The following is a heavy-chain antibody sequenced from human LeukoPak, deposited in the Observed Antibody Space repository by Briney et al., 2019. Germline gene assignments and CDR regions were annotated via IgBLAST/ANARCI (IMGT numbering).Heavy chain of an antibody. D-gene: IGHD2-15*01. J-gene: IGHJ4*02. V-gene: IGHV1-18*01. CDR3: ARVFGGYCSGGSCYIPSGSRYYFGY. CDR1: GYTFTSYG. CDR2: ISAYDGNT. Sequence: ASVKVSCKASGYTFTSYGISWVRQAPGQGLEWMGWISAYDGNTNYAQKLQGRVTMTTDTSTSTAYMELRSLRSDDTAVYYCARVFGGYCSGGSCYIPSGSRYYFGYWGRGTLVTVSS.